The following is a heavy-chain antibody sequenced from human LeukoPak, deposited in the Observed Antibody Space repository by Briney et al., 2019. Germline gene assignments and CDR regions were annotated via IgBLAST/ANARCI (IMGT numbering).Heavy chain of an antibody. CDR3: ARGLTGIDY. J-gene: IGHJ4*02. Sequence: SETLSLTCTVSGDSISSGADYWNWIRQPPGKGLEWIGYIYYSGTTYYNPSLKSRVTISVDTSKNQFSLRLCSVTAADAAVYYCARGLTGIDYWGQGTLVTVSS. D-gene: IGHD3-9*01. V-gene: IGHV4-30-4*01. CDR2: IYYSGTT. CDR1: GDSISSGADY.